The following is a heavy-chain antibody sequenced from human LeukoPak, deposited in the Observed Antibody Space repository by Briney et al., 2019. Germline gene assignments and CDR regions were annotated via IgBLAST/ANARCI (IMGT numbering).Heavy chain of an antibody. J-gene: IGHJ4*02. CDR1: GFIFRDVW. CDR2: ITSGASVI. V-gene: IGHV3-11*04. CDR3: ARKRLADLGDDTSFGGTPFDS. Sequence: GGSLRLSCAGSGFIFRDVWMSWVRQAPGKGLEWLSGITSGASVIYYADSVKGRFTISRDDAMNSVFLQMSGLTVDDTAVYYCARKRLADLGDDTSFGGTPFDSWGQGTLVIVSS. D-gene: IGHD3-16*01.